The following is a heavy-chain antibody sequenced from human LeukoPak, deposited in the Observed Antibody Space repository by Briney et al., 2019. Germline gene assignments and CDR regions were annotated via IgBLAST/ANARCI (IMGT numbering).Heavy chain of an antibody. J-gene: IGHJ4*02. CDR2: IYYSVRT. V-gene: IGHV4-59*08. Sequence: KPSETLSLTCTVSGDSINSYYWNWIRQTPRKGLEWSWHIYYSVRTDYNPSLKSRVTISVDTSKNQFSLKLTFVTDADTAVYYCARAVYDYIWGSYRFDYWGQGTLVTVSS. CDR3: ARAVYDYIWGSYRFDY. D-gene: IGHD3-16*02. CDR1: GDSINSYY.